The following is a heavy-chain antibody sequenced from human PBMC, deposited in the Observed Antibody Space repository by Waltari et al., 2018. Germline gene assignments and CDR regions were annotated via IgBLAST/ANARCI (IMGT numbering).Heavy chain of an antibody. CDR1: GGSLSGYP. CDR2: INDSGRT. V-gene: IGHV4-34*02. J-gene: IGHJ6*03. Sequence: QVQLQQWGAGLLQPSATLSLTCDVSGGSLSGYPWTWIRQPPGKGLEWIGEINDSGRTTYNPSLESRVTVSIDTANNQFSLRVRSVTAADTAVYYCARVFGYYYYYMDVWGKGTTVTISS. CDR3: ARVFGYYYYYMDV. D-gene: IGHD3-3*01.